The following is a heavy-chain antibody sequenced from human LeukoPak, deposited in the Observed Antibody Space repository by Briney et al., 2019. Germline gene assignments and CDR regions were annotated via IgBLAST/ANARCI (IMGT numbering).Heavy chain of an antibody. CDR1: GYTSASYG. J-gene: IGHJ6*02. CDR3: ARVEDSSGYFTSYYYGMDV. Sequence: ASVKVSCKASGYTSASYGISWVRQAPGQGLEWMGWISVYTGNTKYAQILQGRVTMTTDSSTSTAYMELRSLKSDDTAVYYCARVEDSSGYFTSYYYGMDVWGQGTTVTVSS. V-gene: IGHV1-18*01. CDR2: ISVYTGNT. D-gene: IGHD3-22*01.